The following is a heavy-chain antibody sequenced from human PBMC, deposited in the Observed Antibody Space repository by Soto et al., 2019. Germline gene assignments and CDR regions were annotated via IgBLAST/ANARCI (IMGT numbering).Heavy chain of an antibody. D-gene: IGHD2-15*01. V-gene: IGHV1-18*01. CDR1: GYTFTTYV. CDR2: IRGDTGNT. CDR3: ARGGSWNHAMDV. Sequence: QVQLVQSGAEVRKPGASVKVSCKASGYTFTTYVIAWVRQAPGQGLEWMGWIRGDTGNTNHAQKLQGRVTMTTDTSTSTAYMELRSLTSDDTAVYYCARGGSWNHAMDVWGQGTTVIVSS. J-gene: IGHJ6*01.